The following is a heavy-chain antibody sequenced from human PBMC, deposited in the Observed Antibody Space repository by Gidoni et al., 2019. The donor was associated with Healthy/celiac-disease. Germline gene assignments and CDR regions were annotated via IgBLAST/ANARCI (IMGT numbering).Heavy chain of an antibody. D-gene: IGHD6-19*01. J-gene: IGHJ4*02. V-gene: IGHV3-23*01. CDR3: AKGWRAVAPGGFDY. CDR1: GLPFSSYA. Sequence: EVQPLESGGGLVQPGGSLRLTCAGSGLPFSSYAMSWVRQAPGKGLEWVSAISGIGGSTYYADSVKGRFTISRDNSKNTLYLQMNSLRAEDTAVYYCAKGWRAVAPGGFDYWGQGTLVTVSS. CDR2: ISGIGGST.